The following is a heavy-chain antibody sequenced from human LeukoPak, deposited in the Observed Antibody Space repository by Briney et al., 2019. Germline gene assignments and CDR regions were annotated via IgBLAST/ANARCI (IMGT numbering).Heavy chain of an antibody. D-gene: IGHD3-22*01. V-gene: IGHV3-74*01. CDR2: INSDGSST. CDR1: GFTFSSYW. Sequence: GGSLRLSCAASGFTFSSYWMHWVRQAPGKGLVWVSRINSDGSSTSYADSVKGRFTISRGNAKNTLYLQMNSLRAEDTAVYYCARDTYYYDSSGYYLFDYWGQGTLVTVSS. CDR3: ARDTYYYDSSGYYLFDY. J-gene: IGHJ4*02.